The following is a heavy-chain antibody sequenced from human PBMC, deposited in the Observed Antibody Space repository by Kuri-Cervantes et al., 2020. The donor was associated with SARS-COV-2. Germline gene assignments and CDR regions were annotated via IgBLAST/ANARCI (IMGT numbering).Heavy chain of an antibody. CDR2: INTNTGNP. Sequence: ASVKVSCKASGYTFTSYGISWVRQAPGQGLEWMGWINTNTGNPTYAQGFTGRFVFSLDTSVSTAYLQISSLKAEDTAVYYCAKSYYGGTTGWFDPWGQGTLVTVSS. CDR3: AKSYYGGTTGWFDP. D-gene: IGHD4-23*01. J-gene: IGHJ5*02. V-gene: IGHV7-4-1*02. CDR1: GYTFTSYG.